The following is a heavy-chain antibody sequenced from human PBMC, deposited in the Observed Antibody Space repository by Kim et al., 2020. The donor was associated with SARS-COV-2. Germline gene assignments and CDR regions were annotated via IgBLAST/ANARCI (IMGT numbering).Heavy chain of an antibody. CDR3: AREGVEYDFWSDSYNWFDP. D-gene: IGHD3-3*01. J-gene: IGHJ5*02. Sequence: SETLSLTCTVPGGSISSYYWSWIRQPAGKGLEWIGRIYTSGSTNYNPSLKSRVTMSVDTSKNQFSLKLSSVTAANTAVYYCAREGVEYDFWSDSYNWFDPWGQGSQVTVSS. CDR1: GGSISSYY. CDR2: IYTSGST. V-gene: IGHV4-4*07.